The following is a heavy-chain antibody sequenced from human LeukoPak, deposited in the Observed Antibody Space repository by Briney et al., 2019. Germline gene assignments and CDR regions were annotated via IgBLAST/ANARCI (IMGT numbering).Heavy chain of an antibody. Sequence: GGSLRLSCAASGFTFSSYSMNWVRQAPGKGLEWVSYISSSSNTIYYADSVKGRFTISRDNAKNSLYLQMNSLKAEDTGVYYCARLGSSWNNFDYWGQGTLVTVSS. D-gene: IGHD6-13*01. CDR2: ISSSSNTI. CDR3: ARLGSSWNNFDY. J-gene: IGHJ4*02. CDR1: GFTFSSYS. V-gene: IGHV3-48*01.